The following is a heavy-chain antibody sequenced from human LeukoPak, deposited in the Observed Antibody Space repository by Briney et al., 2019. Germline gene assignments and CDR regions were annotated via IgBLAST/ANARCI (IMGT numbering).Heavy chain of an antibody. CDR2: IRYDGNDK. CDR1: GFTFSSYG. D-gene: IGHD2-15*01. J-gene: IGHJ6*03. V-gene: IGHV3-30*02. CDR3: AKGAKRLGYCSGGTCYSNYDYYYMDV. Sequence: TGGSLRLSCAASGFTFSSYGMHWVRQAPGKGLEWVAFIRYDGNDKYYADSVKGRFTISRDNSKNTLYLQMNSLRAEDTAVYYCAKGAKRLGYCSGGTCYSNYDYYYMDVWGKGTTVTISS.